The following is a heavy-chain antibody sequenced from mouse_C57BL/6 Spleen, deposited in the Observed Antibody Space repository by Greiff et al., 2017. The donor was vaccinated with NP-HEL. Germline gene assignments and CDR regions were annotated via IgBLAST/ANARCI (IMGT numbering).Heavy chain of an antibody. Sequence: QVQLQQSGAELVRPGTSVKVSCKASGYAFTNYLIEWVKQRPGQGLEWIGVINPGSGGTTYHEKFKGKATLTADKSSSTAYMQRSSLTSEDSAVYFCARSGRYFDVWGTGTTVTVAS. CDR3: ARSGRYFDV. D-gene: IGHD1-1*01. CDR2: INPGSGGT. CDR1: GYAFTNYL. V-gene: IGHV1-54*01. J-gene: IGHJ1*03.